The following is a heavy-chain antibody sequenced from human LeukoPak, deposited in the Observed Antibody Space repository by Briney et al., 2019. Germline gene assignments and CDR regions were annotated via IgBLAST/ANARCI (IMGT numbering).Heavy chain of an antibody. V-gene: IGHV3-43*02. CDR3: AKDGEAGATYYYYYYMDV. D-gene: IGHD3-10*01. J-gene: IGHJ6*03. CDR2: ISGDGGST. CDR1: GFTFDDYA. Sequence: GGSLRLSCAPSGFTFDDYAVHWVRQAPGEGLEWVSLISGDGGSTYYADSVKGRFTISRDNSKNSLYLQMNSLRTEDTALYYCAKDGEAGATYYYYYYMDVWGKGTTVTVSS.